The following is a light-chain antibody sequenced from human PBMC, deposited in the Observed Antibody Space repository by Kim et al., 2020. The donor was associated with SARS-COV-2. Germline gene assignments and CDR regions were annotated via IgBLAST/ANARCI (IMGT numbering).Light chain of an antibody. CDR3: MYDTHWRPSFT. Sequence: DVIMTQSPLSLPVTLGQPASISCRSSQSLVFSDGKTCLNWFHQRPGQSPRRLIYKVSNRDSGVPDRFSGSGSGTDFTLKISRVEAEDVGVYCCMYDTHWRPSFTFGGGTKVDIK. V-gene: IGKV2-30*01. CDR1: QSLVFSDGKTC. J-gene: IGKJ4*01. CDR2: KVS.